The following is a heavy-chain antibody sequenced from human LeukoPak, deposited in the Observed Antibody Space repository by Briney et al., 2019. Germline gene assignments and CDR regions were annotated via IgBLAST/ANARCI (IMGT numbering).Heavy chain of an antibody. CDR3: AREGQYQLLPDY. J-gene: IGHJ4*02. CDR2: ISSSGSTI. CDR1: GFTFSDYY. D-gene: IGHD2-2*01. V-gene: IGHV3-11*04. Sequence: GGSLRLSCAASGFTFSDYYMSWIRQAPGKGVEWVSYISSSGSTIYYADSVQRRFTISRDNAKNSLYLPMNSLRAEDTAVYYSAREGQYQLLPDYWGQGTLVTVSS.